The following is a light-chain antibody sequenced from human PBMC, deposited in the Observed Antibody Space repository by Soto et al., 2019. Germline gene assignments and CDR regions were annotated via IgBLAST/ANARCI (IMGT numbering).Light chain of an antibody. CDR1: QSVSSN. J-gene: IGKJ1*01. CDR3: QQHSHWPPWT. Sequence: EIVMTQSPATLSVSPGERATLSCRASQSVSSNLAWYQQKPGQAPRLLIYGASTRATGIPARFSGSGSGTEFTLTISNLEPEDFAVYYCQQHSHWPPWTFGQGTKVDIK. V-gene: IGKV3-15*01. CDR2: GAS.